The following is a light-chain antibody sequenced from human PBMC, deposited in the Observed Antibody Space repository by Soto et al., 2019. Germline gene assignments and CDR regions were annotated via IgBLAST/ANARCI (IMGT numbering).Light chain of an antibody. V-gene: IGKV1-39*01. CDR1: QSVARY. CDR2: AAS. J-gene: IGKJ1*01. CDR3: QQSYYSPWT. Sequence: QMTQSPSSLSASVGDRVTITCRASQSVARYLNWYQHKPGRAPKLVICAASGLHSGVPSRFSGSGSGTDFALTINSLQPEDFATYYCQQSYYSPWTFGQGTKVAVK.